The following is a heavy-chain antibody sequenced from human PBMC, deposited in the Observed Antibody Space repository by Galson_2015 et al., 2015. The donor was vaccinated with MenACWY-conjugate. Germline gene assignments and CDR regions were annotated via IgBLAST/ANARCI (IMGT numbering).Heavy chain of an antibody. D-gene: IGHD6-13*01. Sequence: SLRLSCAASGFTFRRFGMHWVRQAPGKGLEWMAVISYDGSNESYADSVKGRFTISRDNSKNTLYLQMNSLRADDPAVYYCAKDWSVPYSTISYYFYMDVWGKGTTVTVSS. CDR1: GFTFRRFG. V-gene: IGHV3-30*18. CDR2: ISYDGSNE. J-gene: IGHJ6*03. CDR3: AKDWSVPYSTISYYFYMDV.